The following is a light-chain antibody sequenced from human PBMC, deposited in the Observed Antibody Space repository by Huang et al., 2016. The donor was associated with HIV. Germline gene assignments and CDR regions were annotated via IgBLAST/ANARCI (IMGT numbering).Light chain of an antibody. J-gene: IGKJ1*01. V-gene: IGKV1-5*03. Sequence: GDRVNSTCRTSQRISTWLAWYQQRPGKAPNLLISKASNLETWVPSRFSGNGSGTEFTLTINGLQPDDLATYYCQHPWTFGQGTKVEIK. CDR1: QRISTW. CDR2: KAS. CDR3: QHPWT.